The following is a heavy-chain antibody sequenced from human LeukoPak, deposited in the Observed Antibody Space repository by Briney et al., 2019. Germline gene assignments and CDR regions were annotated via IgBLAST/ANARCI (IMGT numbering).Heavy chain of an antibody. J-gene: IGHJ5*02. Sequence: GGSLRLSCAASGFDLSTYAMHWVRQAPGKGLEWVAVIWFDESIKYYADSVKGRFTISRDNSKNTLYLQMNNLRAEDTAVYYCARDGRNSTNYNWFDPWGQGTLVTVSS. CDR1: GFDLSTYA. CDR2: IWFDESIK. D-gene: IGHD2/OR15-2a*01. V-gene: IGHV3-33*01. CDR3: ARDGRNSTNYNWFDP.